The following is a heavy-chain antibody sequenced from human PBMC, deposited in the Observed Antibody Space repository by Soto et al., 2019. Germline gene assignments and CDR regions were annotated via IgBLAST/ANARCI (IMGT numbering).Heavy chain of an antibody. CDR1: GFTFSDHY. CDR3: TRVRYFDGSGHYVDH. V-gene: IGHV3-72*01. J-gene: IGHJ4*02. Sequence: EVQLVESGGGLVQPGESLRLSCASSGFTFSDHYVDWVRQAPGKGLEWVGRSRDKGRSYTTEYAASVKGRFSISRDDSKNSLYLQMNSLKTEDTAMYYCTRVRYFDGSGHYVDHWGQGTLVTVSS. D-gene: IGHD3-22*01. CDR2: SRDKGRSYTT.